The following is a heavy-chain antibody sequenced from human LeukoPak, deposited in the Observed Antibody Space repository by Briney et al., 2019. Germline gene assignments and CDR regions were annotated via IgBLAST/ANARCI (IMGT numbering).Heavy chain of an antibody. Sequence: GESLKISCKGSGYSFTSYWIGWVRQMPGKGLEWMGIIFPGDSDTTYSPSFQGQVTISADKSISTAYLQWSSLKASDTAMYYCARRAGYYDSSGYYSFDYWGQGTLVTVSS. CDR2: IFPGDSDT. CDR1: GYSFTSYW. V-gene: IGHV5-51*01. CDR3: ARRAGYYDSSGYYSFDY. D-gene: IGHD3-22*01. J-gene: IGHJ4*02.